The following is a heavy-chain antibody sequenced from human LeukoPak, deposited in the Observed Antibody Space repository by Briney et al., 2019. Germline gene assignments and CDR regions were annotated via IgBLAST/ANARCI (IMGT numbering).Heavy chain of an antibody. Sequence: GESLKISCKGSGYSFASYWIAWVRQMPGKGLEWMGIIYPDDSDTRYSPSFQGQVTISADKSISTAYLQWSGLKASDAAVYYCARLSSTSQPFDPWGQETLVTVSS. CDR3: ARLSSTSQPFDP. V-gene: IGHV5-51*01. D-gene: IGHD2-2*01. CDR1: GYSFASYW. J-gene: IGHJ5*02. CDR2: IYPDDSDT.